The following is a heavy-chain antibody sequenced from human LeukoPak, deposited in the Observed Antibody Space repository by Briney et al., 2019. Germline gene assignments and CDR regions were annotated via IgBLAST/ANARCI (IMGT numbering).Heavy chain of an antibody. Sequence: GGSLRLSCAASGFTFSSYAMSWVRQAPGKGLEWVANIKQDGSEKYYVDSVKGRFTISRDNAKNSLYLQMNSLRAEDTAVYYCARDLRGYNGYWGQGTLVTVSS. D-gene: IGHD5-24*01. V-gene: IGHV3-7*01. CDR1: GFTFSSYA. J-gene: IGHJ4*02. CDR3: ARDLRGYNGY. CDR2: IKQDGSEK.